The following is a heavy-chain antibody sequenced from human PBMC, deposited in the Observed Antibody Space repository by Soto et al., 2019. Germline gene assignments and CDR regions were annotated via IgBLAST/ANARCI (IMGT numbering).Heavy chain of an antibody. V-gene: IGHV4-31*03. J-gene: IGHJ4*02. CDR2: IYYSGST. CDR3: AREVFRYGSTNMDY. D-gene: IGHD5-18*01. Sequence: QVQLQESGPGLVKPSQTLSLTCTVSGGSISSGGYYWSWIRQHPGNGLEWIGYIYYSGSTYYNPSLKSRVTVSVDTSKNQFALKLSSVTAATTAVYYCAREVFRYGSTNMDYCGQGTLVTVSS. CDR1: GGSISSGGYY.